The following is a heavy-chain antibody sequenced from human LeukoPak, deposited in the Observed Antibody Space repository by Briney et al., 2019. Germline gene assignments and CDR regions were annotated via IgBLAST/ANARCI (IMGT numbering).Heavy chain of an antibody. CDR3: VKGIVVVTARAFDY. Sequence: PGGSLRLSCSASGFTFSSYAMHWGRQAPGKGLEYVSAISSNGGSTYYADSVKGRFTISRDNSKNTLYLQMSSLRPEDTAVYYCVKGIVVVTARAFDYWGQGTLVTVSS. CDR2: ISSNGGST. CDR1: GFTFSSYA. J-gene: IGHJ4*02. V-gene: IGHV3-64D*06. D-gene: IGHD2-21*02.